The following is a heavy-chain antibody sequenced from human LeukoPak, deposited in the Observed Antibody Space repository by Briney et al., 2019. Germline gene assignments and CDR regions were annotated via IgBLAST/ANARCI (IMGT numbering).Heavy chain of an antibody. CDR1: GGSISSYH. J-gene: IGHJ4*02. D-gene: IGHD2-8*02. CDR3: ARYCAVGSCLDY. CDR2: NSNCGGN. V-gene: IGHV4-59*08. Sequence: SETLSLTCTVSGGSISSYHWSWIRQPPGKGLECIGYNSNCGGNKYNPSLSRQITITADAAKNHFSLMLSSVTAADTAVYYCARYCAVGSCLDYWCQGTLVTVSS.